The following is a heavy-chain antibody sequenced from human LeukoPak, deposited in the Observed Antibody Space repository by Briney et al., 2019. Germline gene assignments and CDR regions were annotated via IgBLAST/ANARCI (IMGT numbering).Heavy chain of an antibody. CDR3: ARGSGVGATCIDY. V-gene: IGHV3-30*03. CDR1: GFTFSSYG. J-gene: IGHJ4*02. Sequence: GGSLRLSCAASGFTFSSYGMHWVRQAPGKGLEWVAVISYDGSNKYYADSVKGRFTISRDNSKNTLYMQMNSLRAEDTAVYYCARGSGVGATCIDYWGQGTLVTVSS. CDR2: ISYDGSNK. D-gene: IGHD1-26*01.